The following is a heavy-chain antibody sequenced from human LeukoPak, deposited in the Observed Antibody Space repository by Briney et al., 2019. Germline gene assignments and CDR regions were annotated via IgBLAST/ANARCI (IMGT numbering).Heavy chain of an antibody. CDR3: ATYCSSTSCKGY. V-gene: IGHV1-69-2*01. Sequence: ASVKISCKVSGYTFTDYYMHWVQQAPGKGLEWMGLVDPEDGETIYAEKFQGRVTITADTSTDTAYMELSSLRSEDTAAYYCATYCSSTSCKGYWGQGTLVTVSS. CDR2: VDPEDGET. J-gene: IGHJ4*02. D-gene: IGHD2-2*01. CDR1: GYTFTDYY.